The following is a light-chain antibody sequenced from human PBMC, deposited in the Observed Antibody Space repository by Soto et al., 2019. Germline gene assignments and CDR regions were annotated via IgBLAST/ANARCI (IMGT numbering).Light chain of an antibody. CDR1: RSVGTY. CDR2: DAS. Sequence: EIVLTQSPAILSLSPGERASLSCRASRSVGTYLAWYPQKPGQAPRLLIADASNRATGIPARFSGSGSGTDFTLTISSLEPEDFAVYYCQQRSNWLFSFGPGTKVDIK. V-gene: IGKV3-11*01. J-gene: IGKJ3*01. CDR3: QQRSNWLFS.